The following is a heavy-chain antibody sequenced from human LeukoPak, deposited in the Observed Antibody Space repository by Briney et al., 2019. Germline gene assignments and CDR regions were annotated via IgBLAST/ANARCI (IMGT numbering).Heavy chain of an antibody. Sequence: SGPTLVKPTQTLTLTCTFSGFSLSGSGVGVGWNRQPPGKALEWLALIYGNGEKRYSPSLKSRLTVTKDTSKNQVVLTMTNMDPVDTATYYCVHDIPGREGFQHWGQGTLVTVSS. CDR3: VHDIPGREGFQH. D-gene: IGHD2-2*01. CDR2: IYGNGEK. J-gene: IGHJ1*01. V-gene: IGHV2-5*01. CDR1: GFSLSGSGVG.